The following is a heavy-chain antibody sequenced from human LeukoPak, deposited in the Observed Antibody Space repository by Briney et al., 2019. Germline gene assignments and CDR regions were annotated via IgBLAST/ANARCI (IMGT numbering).Heavy chain of an antibody. CDR2: ISSSSSTI. CDR1: GFTFSSYW. Sequence: GGSLRLSCAASGFTFSSYWMHWVRQAPGKGLEWVSYISSSSSTIYYADSVKGRFTISRDNAKNSLYLQMNSLRAEDTAVYYCARPGPGILWGQGTLVAVSS. V-gene: IGHV3-48*04. J-gene: IGHJ4*02. CDR3: ARPGPGIL.